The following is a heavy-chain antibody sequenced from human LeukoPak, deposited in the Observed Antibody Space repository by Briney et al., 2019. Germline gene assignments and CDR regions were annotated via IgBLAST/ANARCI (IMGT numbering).Heavy chain of an antibody. Sequence: GASLKIYCHGSGYSFTSYWVAWGRQMPGKGLERMGIIYPGDSDTSYSPSFQAQVTISADKSSNTGYLQWSSLRASDTAMYYCARRGPSENCFDPWGQGTLVTVSS. CDR1: GYSFTSYW. V-gene: IGHV5-51*01. CDR3: ARRGPSENCFDP. J-gene: IGHJ5*02. CDR2: IYPGDSDT.